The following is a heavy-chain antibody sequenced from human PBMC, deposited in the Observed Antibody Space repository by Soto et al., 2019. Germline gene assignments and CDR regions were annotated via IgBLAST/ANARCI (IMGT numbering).Heavy chain of an antibody. CDR1: GFTFSSYG. J-gene: IGHJ6*02. Sequence: GGSLRLSCAASGFTFSSYGMHWVRQAPGKGLEWVAVISYDGSNKYYADSVKGRFTISRDNSKNTLYLQMNSLRAEDTAVYYCAKGKSIAAARVPRAPYYYYYGMDVWGQGTTVTVSS. CDR3: AKGKSIAAARVPRAPYYYYYGMDV. D-gene: IGHD6-13*01. V-gene: IGHV3-30*18. CDR2: ISYDGSNK.